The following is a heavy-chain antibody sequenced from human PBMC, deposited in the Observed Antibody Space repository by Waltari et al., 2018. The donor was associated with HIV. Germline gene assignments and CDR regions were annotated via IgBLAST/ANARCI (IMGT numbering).Heavy chain of an antibody. D-gene: IGHD5-12*01. V-gene: IGHV3-20*01. J-gene: IGHJ6*02. CDR3: AREPVLVATTGYYYYGMDV. Sequence: GYADSVKGRFTISRDNAKNSLYLQMNSLRVEDTALYHCAREPVLVATTGYYYYGMDVWGQGTTVTVSS.